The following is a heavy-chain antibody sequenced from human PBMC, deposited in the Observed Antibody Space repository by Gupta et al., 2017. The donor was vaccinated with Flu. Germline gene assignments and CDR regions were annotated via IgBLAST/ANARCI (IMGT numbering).Heavy chain of an antibody. V-gene: IGHV4-34*01. CDR3: ASSYCSSTSCYLSRSGYYYYGMDV. CDR2: INHSGST. Sequence: IGEINHSGSTNYTPSLKSRVTISVDTAKNQFSLKLSSVTAADTAVYYCASSYCSSTSCYLSRSGYYYYGMDVWGQGTTVTVSS. D-gene: IGHD2-2*01. J-gene: IGHJ6*02.